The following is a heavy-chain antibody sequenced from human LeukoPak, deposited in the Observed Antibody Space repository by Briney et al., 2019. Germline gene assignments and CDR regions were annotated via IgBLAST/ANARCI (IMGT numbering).Heavy chain of an antibody. D-gene: IGHD1-26*01. J-gene: IGHJ4*02. CDR2: IYSGGST. Sequence: GGSLRLSCAASGFTFSSYEMNWVRQAPGKGLEWVSLIYSGGSTYYADSVKGRFTISRDNSKNTLYLQMNSLRAEDTAVYYCAKLREWELPDLFDYWGQGTLVTVSS. CDR3: AKLREWELPDLFDY. CDR1: GFTFSSYE. V-gene: IGHV3-66*04.